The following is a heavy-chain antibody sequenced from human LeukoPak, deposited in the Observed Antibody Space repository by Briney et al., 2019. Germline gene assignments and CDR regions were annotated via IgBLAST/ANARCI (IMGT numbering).Heavy chain of an antibody. CDR2: IYYSGST. CDR1: GGSISSYY. J-gene: IGHJ3*02. D-gene: IGHD3-22*01. Sequence: NPSETLSLTCTVSGGSISSYYWSWIQQPPGKGLEWIGYIYYSGSTNYNPSLKSRVTISVDTSKNQFSLKLSSVTAADTAVYYCARVGDYAYYDSSGYSAADAFDIWGQGTMVTVSS. CDR3: ARVGDYAYYDSSGYSAADAFDI. V-gene: IGHV4-59*01.